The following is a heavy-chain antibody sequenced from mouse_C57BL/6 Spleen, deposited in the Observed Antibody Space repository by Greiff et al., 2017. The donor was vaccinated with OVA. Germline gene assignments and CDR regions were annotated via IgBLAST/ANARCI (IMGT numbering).Heavy chain of an antibody. J-gene: IGHJ4*01. D-gene: IGHD2-1*01. V-gene: IGHV1-26*01. CDR3: SINYLYAMDY. CDR2: INPNNGGT. Sequence: VQLQQSGPELVKPGASVKISCKASGYTFTDYYMNWVKQSHGKSLEWIGDINPNNGGTSYNQKFKGKATLTVDKSSSTAYMELRSLTSEDSAVXYFSINYLYAMDYWGQGTSVTVSS. CDR1: GYTFTDYY.